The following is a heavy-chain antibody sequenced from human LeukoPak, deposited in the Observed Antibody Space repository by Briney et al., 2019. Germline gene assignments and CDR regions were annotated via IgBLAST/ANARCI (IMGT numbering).Heavy chain of an antibody. CDR1: GYTFTGYY. J-gene: IGHJ4*02. CDR3: ARAGGGSFRFDY. CDR2: INPNSGGT. V-gene: IGHV1-2*02. D-gene: IGHD2-15*01. Sequence: ASVKVSCKASGYTFTGYYMQWVRQAPGQGLEWMGWINPNSGGTNYAQKFQGRVTMTRDTSISTAYMELSRLRSDDTAVYYCARAGGGSFRFDYWGQGTPVTVSS.